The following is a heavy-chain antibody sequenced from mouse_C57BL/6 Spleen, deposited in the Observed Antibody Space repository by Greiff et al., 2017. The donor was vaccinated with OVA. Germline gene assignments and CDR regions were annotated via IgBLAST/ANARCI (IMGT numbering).Heavy chain of an antibody. CDR3: AKDWDGYYAMDY. Sequence: QVQLQQSGPGLVQPSQSLSITCTASGFSLTSYGVHWVRQPPGKGLEWLGVIWSGGSTDYNAAFISRLSTSKDNSNSQVFIRMYGLRAEDTAIYFCAKDWDGYYAMDYWGQETSVTVSS. J-gene: IGHJ4*01. V-gene: IGHV2-4*01. CDR2: IWSGGST. CDR1: GFSLTSYG. D-gene: IGHD4-1*01.